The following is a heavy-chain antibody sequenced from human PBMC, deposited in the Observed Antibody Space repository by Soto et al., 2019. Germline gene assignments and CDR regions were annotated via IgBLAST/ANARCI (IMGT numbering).Heavy chain of an antibody. Sequence: QLQLQESGPGLVKPSETLSLTCSVSDDSINSDKYYWGWIRQPPGKGLEWIGSIYYRGNAYYNPSLKARVNISLGKSKSQFSLKLNSVTAADSAVYFCARLEGLATISYYFDFWGPGALVTVSS. CDR3: ARLEGLATISYYFDF. CDR1: DDSINSDKYY. CDR2: IYYRGNA. V-gene: IGHV4-39*01. D-gene: IGHD3-9*01. J-gene: IGHJ4*02.